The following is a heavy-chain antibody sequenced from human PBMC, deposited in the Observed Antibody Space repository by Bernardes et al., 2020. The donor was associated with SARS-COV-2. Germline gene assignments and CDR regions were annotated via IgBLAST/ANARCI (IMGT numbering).Heavy chain of an antibody. J-gene: IGHJ5*02. CDR1: GFTFSSYS. CDR2: ISSSSSTI. Sequence: LRLSCAASGFTFSSYSMNWVRQAPGKGLEWLSYISSSSSTIYYADSVKGRFTISRDNAKNSLYLQMNSLRDEDTAVYYCARSSRTFLEWLNWFDPWGQGTLVTVSS. CDR3: ARSSRTFLEWLNWFDP. V-gene: IGHV3-48*02. D-gene: IGHD3-3*01.